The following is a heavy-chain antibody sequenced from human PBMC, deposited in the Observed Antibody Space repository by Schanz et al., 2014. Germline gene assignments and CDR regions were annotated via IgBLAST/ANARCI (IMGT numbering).Heavy chain of an antibody. D-gene: IGHD3-10*01. CDR2: LDLEDGEI. V-gene: IGHV1-24*01. Sequence: QVQLVQSGAEVKKPGASVKVSCKASGYTFTSSGFSWVRQAPGQGLEWMGGLDLEDGEIVYAEQLKGRVTMTEDTSTDTAYMELSSLRSQDTAVYYCATAEDASGSYGLPACGVWGQGTTVIVSS. CDR3: ATAEDASGSYGLPACGV. J-gene: IGHJ6*02. CDR1: GYTFTSSG.